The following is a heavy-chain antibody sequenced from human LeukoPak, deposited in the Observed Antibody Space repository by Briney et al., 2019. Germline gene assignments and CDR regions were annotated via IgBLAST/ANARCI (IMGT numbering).Heavy chain of an antibody. CDR3: ARETTVTTRYFDL. CDR1: GYTFTSYY. Sequence: ASLKVSCKASGYTFTSYYMHWVRQAPGQGLEWMGIINPSGVSTSYAQKFQGRVTMTRDMSTSTVYMELSSLRSEDTAVYYCARETTVTTRYFDLWGRGTLVTVSS. CDR2: INPSGVST. D-gene: IGHD4-11*01. V-gene: IGHV1-46*01. J-gene: IGHJ2*01.